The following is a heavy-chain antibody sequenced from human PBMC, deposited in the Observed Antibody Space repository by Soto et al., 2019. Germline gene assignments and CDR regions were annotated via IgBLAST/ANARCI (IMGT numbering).Heavy chain of an antibody. Sequence: QVQLVQSGAEVKKPGASVKVSCKASGYTFTSYDINWVRQATGQGLEWMGWMNPNGGNTDYAQKFQGRVTMTRNTSIRTAYMELSSLSSEDTAVYYCATEVVRDGFDSWGQGTLVTVSS. CDR3: ATEVVRDGFDS. D-gene: IGHD2-15*01. CDR1: GYTFTSYD. J-gene: IGHJ5*01. V-gene: IGHV1-8*01. CDR2: MNPNGGNT.